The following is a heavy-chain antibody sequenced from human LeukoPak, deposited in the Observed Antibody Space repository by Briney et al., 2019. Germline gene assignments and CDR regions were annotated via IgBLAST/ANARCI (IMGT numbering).Heavy chain of an antibody. CDR2: INTGNGNT. V-gene: IGHV1-3*04. Sequence: GASVKVSCKASGYTFTSHDINWVRQAPGQRLEWMGWINTGNGNTQDSQKFQGRVTITRDTSASTVYMELSSLRSEDTAVYFCARGSVEGLVSDYWGQGTLVTVSS. D-gene: IGHD3-10*01. CDR3: ARGSVEGLVSDY. J-gene: IGHJ4*02. CDR1: GYTFTSHD.